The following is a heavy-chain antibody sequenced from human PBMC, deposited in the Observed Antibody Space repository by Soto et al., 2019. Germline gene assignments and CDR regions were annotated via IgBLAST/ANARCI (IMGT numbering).Heavy chain of an antibody. CDR3: ARGGLLPDY. V-gene: IGHV4-30-2*01. CDR1: GGSTSSGGYS. D-gene: IGHD6-19*01. Sequence: QLQLQESGSGLVMPSQTLSLTCAVSGGSTSSGGYSWSWLRQPPGKGLEWIGYISHSGSTYYNPSLKSRVTISVDTSKNQFSLRLSSVTAADTAVYYCARGGLLPDYWGQGTLVTVSS. J-gene: IGHJ4*02. CDR2: ISHSGST.